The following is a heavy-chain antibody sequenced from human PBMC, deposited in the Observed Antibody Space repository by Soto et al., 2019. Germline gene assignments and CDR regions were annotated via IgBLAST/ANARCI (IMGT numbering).Heavy chain of an antibody. V-gene: IGHV4-34*01. J-gene: IGHJ6*03. CDR1: GGSFSGYY. Sequence: SETLSLTCAVYGGSFSGYYWSWIRQPPGKGLEWIGEINHSGSTNYDPSLKSRVTISVDTSKNQFSLKLSSVTAADTAVYYCARGESYYGSGSYFYYYYMDVWGKGTTVTVSS. CDR3: ARGESYYGSGSYFYYYYMDV. D-gene: IGHD3-10*01. CDR2: INHSGST.